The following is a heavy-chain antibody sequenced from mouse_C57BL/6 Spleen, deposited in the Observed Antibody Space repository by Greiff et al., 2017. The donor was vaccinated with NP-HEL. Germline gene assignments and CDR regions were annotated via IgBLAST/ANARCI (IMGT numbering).Heavy chain of an antibody. CDR2: IYPRDGST. CDR1: GYTFTDHT. J-gene: IGHJ2*01. CDR3: ARDYGSSLYFDY. D-gene: IGHD1-1*01. Sequence: QVQLKQSDAELVKPGASVKISCKVSGYTFTDHTIHWMKQRPEQGLEWIGYIYPRDGSTKYNEKFKGKATLTADKSTSTAYMQVNSLTSEDSAVYFYARDYGSSLYFDYWGQGTTLTVSS. V-gene: IGHV1-78*01.